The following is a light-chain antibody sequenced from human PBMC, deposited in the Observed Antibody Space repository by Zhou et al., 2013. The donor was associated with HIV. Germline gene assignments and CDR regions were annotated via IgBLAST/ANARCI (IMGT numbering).Light chain of an antibody. CDR3: LQHNANPFT. J-gene: IGKJ4*01. V-gene: IGKV1-17*01. CDR1: QSITTF. Sequence: DIQMTQSPSSLSASVGDRVTITCRASQSITTFLNWYQQRPGKAPNLLIHAASTLHTEVPSRFSGSGFGTEFTLTISSLQPEDFATYYCLQHNANPFTFGGGTKVEIK. CDR2: AAS.